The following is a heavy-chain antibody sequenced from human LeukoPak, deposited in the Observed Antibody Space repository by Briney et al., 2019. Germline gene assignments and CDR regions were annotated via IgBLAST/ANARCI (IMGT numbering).Heavy chain of an antibody. Sequence: SQTLSLTCAVSGGSISSGGYSWSWIRQPPGKGLEWIGYIYHSGSTYYNPSLKSRVTISVDRSKNQFSLKLSSVTAADTAVHYCARGGRDFATSFDPWGQGTLVTVSS. CDR1: GGSISSGGYS. V-gene: IGHV4-30-2*01. CDR2: IYHSGST. D-gene: IGHD2-15*01. CDR3: ARGGRDFATSFDP. J-gene: IGHJ5*02.